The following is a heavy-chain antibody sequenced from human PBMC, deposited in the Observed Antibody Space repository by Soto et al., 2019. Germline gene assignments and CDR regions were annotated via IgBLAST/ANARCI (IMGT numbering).Heavy chain of an antibody. CDR3: ARALSAVAAPPFDI. CDR1: GFTFSSYD. J-gene: IGHJ3*02. Sequence: GGSLRLSCAASGFTFSSYDMHWVRQATGKGLEWVSAIGTAGDTYYPGSVKGRFTISRENAKNSLYLQMNSLRAGDTAVYYCARALSAVAAPPFDIWGQGTMVTVSS. D-gene: IGHD6-19*01. V-gene: IGHV3-13*01. CDR2: IGTAGDT.